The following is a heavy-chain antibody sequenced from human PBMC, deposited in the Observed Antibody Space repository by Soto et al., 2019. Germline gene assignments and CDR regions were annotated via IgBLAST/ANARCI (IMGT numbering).Heavy chain of an antibody. J-gene: IGHJ5*02. V-gene: IGHV4-59*01. CDR2: IYYSGST. CDR1: GGSISSYY. CDR3: ARVGLNDYGDYDMGCWFDP. D-gene: IGHD4-17*01. Sequence: QVQLQESGLGLVKPSETLSLTCTVSGGSISSYYWSWIRQPPGKGLEWIGYIYYSGSTNYNPSLKSRVTISVDTSKNQFSLKLSSVTAADTAVYYCARVGLNDYGDYDMGCWFDPWGQGTLVTVSS.